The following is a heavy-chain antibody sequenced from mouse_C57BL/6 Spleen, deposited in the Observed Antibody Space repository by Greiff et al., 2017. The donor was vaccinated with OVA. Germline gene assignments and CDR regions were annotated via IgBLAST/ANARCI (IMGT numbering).Heavy chain of an antibody. V-gene: IGHV1-26*01. CDR2: INPNNGGT. Sequence: VQLQQSGPELVKPGASVKISCKASGYTFTDYYMNWVKQSHGKSLEWIGDINPNNGGTSYNQKFKGKATLTVDKSSSTAYMELRSLTSEDSAVYYCARWVITTVVNYAMDYWGQGTSVTVSS. CDR3: ARWVITTVVNYAMDY. J-gene: IGHJ4*01. CDR1: GYTFTDYY. D-gene: IGHD1-1*01.